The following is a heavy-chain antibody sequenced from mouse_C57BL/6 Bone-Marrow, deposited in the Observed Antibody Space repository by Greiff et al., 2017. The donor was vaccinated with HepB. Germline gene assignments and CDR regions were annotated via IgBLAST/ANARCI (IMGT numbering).Heavy chain of an antibody. CDR2: IHPSDSDT. CDR3: EIFCYDTYYAMDY. CDR1: GYTFTSYW. V-gene: IGHV1-74*01. Sequence: VQLQQPGAELVKPGASVKVSCKASGYTFTSYWMHWVKQRPGQGLEWIGRIHPSDSDTNYNQKFKGKATLTVDKSSSTAYLQLSSVTSEDSAVYYCEIFCYDTYYAMDYWGQGTSVTVSS. J-gene: IGHJ4*01. D-gene: IGHD2-4*01.